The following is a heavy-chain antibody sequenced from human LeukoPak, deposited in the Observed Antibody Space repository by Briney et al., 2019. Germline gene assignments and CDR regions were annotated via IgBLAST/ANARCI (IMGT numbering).Heavy chain of an antibody. Sequence: SETLSLTCTVSGGSTSNYFCTWLRQSAGKGLEWIGRIHTSGSTNYNPTLKSRVSMSVDTSKNQFSLKLSSVTAADTAVYYCARDPEGHGYYFDYWGQGALVTVSS. CDR1: GGSTSNYF. D-gene: IGHD3-3*01. V-gene: IGHV4-4*07. CDR2: IHTSGST. CDR3: ARDPEGHGYYFDY. J-gene: IGHJ4*02.